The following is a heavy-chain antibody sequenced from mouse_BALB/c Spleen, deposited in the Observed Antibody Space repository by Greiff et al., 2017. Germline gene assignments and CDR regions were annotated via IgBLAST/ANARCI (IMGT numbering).Heavy chain of an antibody. CDR3: ARHWLLDY. V-gene: IGHV5-12-1*01. J-gene: IGHJ2*01. CDR1: GFAFSSYD. D-gene: IGHD2-2*01. Sequence: EVHLVESGGGLVKPGGSLKLSCAASGFAFSSYDMSWVRQTPEKRLEWVAYISSGGGSTYYPDTVKGRFTISRDNAKNTLYLQMSSLKSEDTAMYYCARHWLLDYWGQGTTLTVSS. CDR2: ISSGGGST.